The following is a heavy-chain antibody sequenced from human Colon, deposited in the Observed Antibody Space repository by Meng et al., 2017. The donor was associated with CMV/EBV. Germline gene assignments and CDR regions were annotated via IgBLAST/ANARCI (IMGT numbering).Heavy chain of an antibody. D-gene: IGHD3-3*01. V-gene: IGHV3-23*03. CDR3: ARAVTPGTSWSGLDV. Sequence: GGSLRLSCAASGFTFSSYAMSWVRQAPGKGLEWVSVIYSGGSSTYYADSVKGRFTISRDNSKNTLWLQKSSVGLDDTAVYYCARAVTPGTSWSGLDVWGQGTTVTVSS. CDR1: GFTFSSYA. CDR2: IYSGGSST. J-gene: IGHJ6*02.